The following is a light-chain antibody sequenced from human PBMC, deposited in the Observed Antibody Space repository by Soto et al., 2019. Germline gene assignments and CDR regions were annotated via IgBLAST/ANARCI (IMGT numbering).Light chain of an antibody. Sequence: DIQMTQSPSTVSASVGDRVTITCRASQSISSWLAWYQQKSGKAPKLLIYKASSLEAGVPSRFSGSGSETEFTLTIGSLQPDDFATYYCQQYKSYPYSFGQGTKLEIK. V-gene: IGKV1-5*03. CDR1: QSISSW. J-gene: IGKJ2*01. CDR3: QQYKSYPYS. CDR2: KAS.